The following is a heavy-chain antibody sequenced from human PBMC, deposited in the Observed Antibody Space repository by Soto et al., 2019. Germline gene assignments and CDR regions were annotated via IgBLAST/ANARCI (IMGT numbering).Heavy chain of an antibody. CDR1: GGSVNGYY. D-gene: IGHD3-3*01. CDR2: INHTGGT. J-gene: IGHJ5*02. CDR3: ATRITVFGLLIPPFDP. Sequence: TSETLSLTCAVYGGSVNGYYWNWIRQHPGKGLEWIGEINHTGGTHYNPSLKSRVTMSVDTSKNQFSLRLSSVTAADTAIYYCATRITVFGLLIPPFDPWGQGTQVTVSS. V-gene: IGHV4-34*01.